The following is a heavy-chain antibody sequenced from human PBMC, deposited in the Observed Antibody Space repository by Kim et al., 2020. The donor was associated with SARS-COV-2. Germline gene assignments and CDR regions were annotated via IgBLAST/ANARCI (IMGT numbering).Heavy chain of an antibody. CDR2: IIPIFGTA. CDR3: ARDSSSWYGFDP. J-gene: IGHJ5*02. CDR1: GGTFSSYA. D-gene: IGHD6-13*01. V-gene: IGHV1-69*13. Sequence: SVKVSCKASGGTFSSYAISWVRQAPGQGLEWMGGIIPIFGTANYAQKFQGRVTITADESTSTAYMELSSLRSEDMAVYYCARDSSSWYGFDPWGQGTLVTVSS.